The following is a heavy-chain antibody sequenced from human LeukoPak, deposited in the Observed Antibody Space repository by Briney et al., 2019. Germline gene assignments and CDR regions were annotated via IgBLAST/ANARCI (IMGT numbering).Heavy chain of an antibody. Sequence: GGSLRLSCAASGFTFGTNAMSWVRQAPGEGLEWVSGIGSDDSTHYAESVKGRFTISRDNSKNTLYLQMNSLETEDTAIYYCAKDLHFWSGIDYWGQGTLVTVSS. CDR3: AKDLHFWSGIDY. D-gene: IGHD3-3*02. J-gene: IGHJ4*02. CDR1: GFTFGTNA. CDR2: IGSDDST. V-gene: IGHV3-23*01.